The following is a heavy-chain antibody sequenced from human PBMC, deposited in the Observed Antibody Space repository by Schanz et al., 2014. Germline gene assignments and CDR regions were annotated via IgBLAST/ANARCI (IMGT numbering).Heavy chain of an antibody. J-gene: IGHJ5*01. D-gene: IGHD2-8*02. CDR1: GFTFSSYS. Sequence: EVQLVESGGGLVKPGGSLRLSCAASGFTFSSYSMNWVRQAPGKGLEWVSWISSSSSYIYYADSVKGRFTISRDNAKNSVYLQMHSLRAEDTALYYCARDRDAGGYDSWGQGTLVTVSS. V-gene: IGHV3-21*01. CDR2: ISSSSSYI. CDR3: ARDRDAGGYDS.